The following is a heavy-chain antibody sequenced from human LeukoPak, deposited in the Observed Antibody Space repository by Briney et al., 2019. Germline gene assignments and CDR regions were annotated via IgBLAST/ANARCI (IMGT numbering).Heavy chain of an antibody. V-gene: IGHV1-69*06. D-gene: IGHD6-19*01. CDR2: IIPIFGTA. CDR1: GGSFSSYA. CDR3: ARDRSGWYDDAFDI. Sequence: SVKVSFKAAGGSFSSYAISWVRQAPGQGLGWMGGIIPIFGTANYAQKFKGRVTITAYKATSTAYMELSSLRSEDTAVYYCARDRSGWYDDAFDIWGQGTMVTVSS. J-gene: IGHJ3*02.